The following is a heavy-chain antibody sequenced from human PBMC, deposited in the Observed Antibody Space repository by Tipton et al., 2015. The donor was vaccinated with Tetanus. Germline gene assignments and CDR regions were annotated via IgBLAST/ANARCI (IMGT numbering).Heavy chain of an antibody. J-gene: IGHJ5*02. CDR1: GGSISTKTYY. CDR2: ISHSATT. V-gene: IGHV4-39*01. Sequence: TLSLTCFVSGGSISTKTYYWGWIRQTPGKGLEWIASISHSATTFYNPSLKSRVTMSVDPSKNQFSVGLSSVTAADTGVCYCARHVGGYGSPPHDLWGQGTLVTVSS. CDR3: ARHVGGYGSPPHDL. D-gene: IGHD3-10*01.